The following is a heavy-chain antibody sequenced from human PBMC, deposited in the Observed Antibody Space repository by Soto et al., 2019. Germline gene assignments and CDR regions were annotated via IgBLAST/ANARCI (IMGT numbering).Heavy chain of an antibody. CDR2: IWYDGSEK. Sequence: QEQLVESGGGVVQPGRSLRLSCAASGFTFRSYGMYWVRQAPGKGLEWVAVIWYDGSEKYYGDSVKGRFTISRDNSKNTLYLQMNSLRAEDTAVYYCASWKGGISRALDIWGQGTMVTVSS. D-gene: IGHD1-1*01. CDR1: GFTFRSYG. J-gene: IGHJ3*02. CDR3: ASWKGGISRALDI. V-gene: IGHV3-33*01.